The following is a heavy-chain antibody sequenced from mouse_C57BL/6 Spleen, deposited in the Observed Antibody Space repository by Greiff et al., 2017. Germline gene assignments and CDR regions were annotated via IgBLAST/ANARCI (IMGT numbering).Heavy chain of an antibody. V-gene: IGHV5-17*01. D-gene: IGHD2-3*01. Sequence: EVQVVESGGGLVKPGGSLKLSCAASGFTFSDYGMHWVRQAPEKGLEWVAYISSGSSTIYYADTVKGRFTISRDNAKNTLFLQMTSLRSEDTAMYYCARPMVFAYWGQGTLVTVSA. CDR2: ISSGSSTI. J-gene: IGHJ3*01. CDR3: ARPMVFAY. CDR1: GFTFSDYG.